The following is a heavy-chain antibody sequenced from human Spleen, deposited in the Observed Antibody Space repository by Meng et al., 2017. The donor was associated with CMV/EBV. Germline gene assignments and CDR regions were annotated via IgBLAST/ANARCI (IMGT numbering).Heavy chain of an antibody. J-gene: IGHJ4*02. D-gene: IGHD3-3*01. CDR3: ARGVSYGVVTSPVGY. V-gene: IGHV3-9*01. CDR2: ISWNSGSI. Sequence: SLKISCAASGFTFDDYAMHWVRQAPGKGLEWVSGISWNSGSIGYADSVKGRFTISRDNAKNSLYLQMNSLRAEDTAVYYCARGVSYGVVTSPVGYWGQGTLVTVSS. CDR1: GFTFDDYA.